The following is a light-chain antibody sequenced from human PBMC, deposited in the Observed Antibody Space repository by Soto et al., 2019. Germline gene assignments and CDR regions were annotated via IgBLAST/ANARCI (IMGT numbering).Light chain of an antibody. CDR2: GAS. V-gene: IGKV3-20*01. Sequence: EIVLTQSPGTLSLSPGERATLSCRASQSITSNFLAWYQQKPGQAPMLLIYGASTRAAGVPDRFSASGSGTDFTLTITRLEPDDFAVYYCQQYGRSPLMYTFGQGTKLGVK. J-gene: IGKJ2*01. CDR3: QQYGRSPLMYT. CDR1: QSITSNF.